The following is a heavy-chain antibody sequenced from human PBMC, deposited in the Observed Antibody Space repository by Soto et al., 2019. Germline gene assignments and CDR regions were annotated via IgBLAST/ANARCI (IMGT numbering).Heavy chain of an antibody. Sequence: EVQLVESGGGLVQPGGSLSLSCAASGFTFSSYWMTWVRQAPGKGLEWVASIKQGGSATYYVDSVKGRFTISRDDAKSSLYLEMNSLIAEDTAVYYCARDRWGTDYWGQGTLVTVSS. CDR2: IKQGGSAT. J-gene: IGHJ4*02. D-gene: IGHD3-16*01. V-gene: IGHV3-7*01. CDR3: ARDRWGTDY. CDR1: GFTFSSYW.